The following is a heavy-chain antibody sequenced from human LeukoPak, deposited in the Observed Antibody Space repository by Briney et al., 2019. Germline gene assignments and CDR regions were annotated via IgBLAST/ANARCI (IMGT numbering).Heavy chain of an antibody. D-gene: IGHD3-22*01. CDR2: ISSSSSYI. Sequence: GGFLRLSCAASGFTFSSYSMNWVRQAPGKGLEWVSSISSSSSYIYYADSVKGRFTISRDNAKNSLYLQMNSLRAEDTAVYYCARWYYYDSSGYPYYYYGMDVWGQGTTVTVSS. CDR3: ARWYYYDSSGYPYYYYGMDV. J-gene: IGHJ6*02. V-gene: IGHV3-21*01. CDR1: GFTFSSYS.